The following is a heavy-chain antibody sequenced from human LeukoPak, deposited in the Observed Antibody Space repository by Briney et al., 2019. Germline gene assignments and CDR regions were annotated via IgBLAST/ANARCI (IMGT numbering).Heavy chain of an antibody. V-gene: IGHV3-74*01. CDR3: TRGPYSGSATYYNDY. D-gene: IGHD3-10*01. CDR1: GFTLSSYW. Sequence: GGSLRLSCAASGFTLSSYWMNWLRQGPGEGLVWVLRINSDGSTTSYADSVKGRFTISRDNAKNTLYLQMNSLRAEDTAVYYCTRGPYSGSATYYNDYWGQGTLVTVSS. CDR2: INSDGSTT. J-gene: IGHJ4*02.